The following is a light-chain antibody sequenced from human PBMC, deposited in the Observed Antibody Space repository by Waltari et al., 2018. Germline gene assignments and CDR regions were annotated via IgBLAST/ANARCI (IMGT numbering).Light chain of an antibody. CDR3: QKYVNLPGT. V-gene: IGKV3-20*01. CDR2: DAS. Sequence: ESVFTQSPGTLSLSPGERATLSCRASQSVSKYLAWYQQRPGQAPRLLIYDASIRATGIPDRFSGSGSGTDFSLTISSLEPEDFAVYYCQKYVNLPGTFGQGTKVEI. J-gene: IGKJ1*01. CDR1: QSVSKY.